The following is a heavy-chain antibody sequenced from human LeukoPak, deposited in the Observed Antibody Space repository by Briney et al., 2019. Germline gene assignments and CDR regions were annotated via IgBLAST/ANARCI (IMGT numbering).Heavy chain of an antibody. D-gene: IGHD2-2*01. CDR2: INHSGST. CDR1: GGSFSGYY. J-gene: IGHJ4*02. Sequence: SETLSLTCAAYGGSFSGYYWSWIRQPPGKGLEWIGEINHSGSTNYNPSLKSRVTISVDTSKNQFSLKLSSVTAADTAVYYCARGYCSSTSCSTIYYFDYWGQGTLVTVSS. V-gene: IGHV4-34*01. CDR3: ARGYCSSTSCSTIYYFDY.